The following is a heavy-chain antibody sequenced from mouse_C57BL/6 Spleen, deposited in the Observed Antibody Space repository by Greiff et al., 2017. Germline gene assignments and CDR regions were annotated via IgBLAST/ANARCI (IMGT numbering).Heavy chain of an antibody. CDR2: IYPGSGNT. Sequence: QVQLQQSGAELVRPGASVKLSCKASGYTFTDYYINWVKQRPGQGLEWIARIYPGSGNTYYNEKFKGKATLTAEKSSSTAYMQLSSLTSEDSAVYFCARKKGIGAMDYWGQGTSVTVSS. J-gene: IGHJ4*01. CDR1: GYTFTDYY. V-gene: IGHV1-76*01. CDR3: ARKKGIGAMDY.